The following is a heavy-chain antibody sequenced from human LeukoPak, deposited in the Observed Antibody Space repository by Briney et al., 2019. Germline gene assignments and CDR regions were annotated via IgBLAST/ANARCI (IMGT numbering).Heavy chain of an antibody. D-gene: IGHD4-23*01. CDR3: YGANAEH. Sequence: GGSLRLSCAASGFTFSSYWMHWVRQAPGKGLVWVSGTNTDGSSTMYADSVRGRFTIARDNAKNTLYLQMNSLRAEDTAAYYCYGANAEHWGQGTLVTVSS. CDR1: GFTFSSYW. CDR2: TNTDGSST. V-gene: IGHV3-74*03. J-gene: IGHJ1*01.